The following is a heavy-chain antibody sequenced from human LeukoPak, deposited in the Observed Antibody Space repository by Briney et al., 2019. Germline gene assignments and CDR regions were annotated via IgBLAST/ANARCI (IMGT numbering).Heavy chain of an antibody. CDR2: ISAYNGNT. D-gene: IGHD2-2*02. V-gene: IGHV1-18*01. J-gene: IGHJ5*02. Sequence: ASVNVSCKASGYTFTSYGISWVRQAPGQGLEWMGWISAYNGNTNYAQKLQGRVTMTTDTSTSTAYMELRSLRSDDTAVYYCARSLYCSSTSCYIRFDPWGQGTLVTVSS. CDR3: ARSLYCSSTSCYIRFDP. CDR1: GYTFTSYG.